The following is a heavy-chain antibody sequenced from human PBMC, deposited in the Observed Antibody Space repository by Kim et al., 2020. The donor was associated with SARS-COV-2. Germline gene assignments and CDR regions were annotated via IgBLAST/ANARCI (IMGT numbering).Heavy chain of an antibody. J-gene: IGHJ6*02. Sequence: SETLSLTCAVSGGSISSSNWWSWVRQPPGKGLEWIGEIYHSGSTNYNPSLKSRVTISVDKSKNQFSLKLSSVTAADTAVYYCARAPTTVTRGYYYYGMDVWGQGTTVTVSS. CDR1: GGSISSSNW. D-gene: IGHD4-17*01. CDR3: ARAPTTVTRGYYYYGMDV. V-gene: IGHV4-4*02. CDR2: IYHSGST.